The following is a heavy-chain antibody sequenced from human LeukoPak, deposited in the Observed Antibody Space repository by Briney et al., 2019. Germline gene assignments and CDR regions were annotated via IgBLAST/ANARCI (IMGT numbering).Heavy chain of an antibody. J-gene: IGHJ4*02. D-gene: IGHD5-24*01. CDR1: GFTSTSYW. CDR2: INSAGNSA. V-gene: IGHV3-74*01. CDR3: ARAVWGDRDGFFDN. Sequence: GGSLRLSCAASGFTSTSYWMLWVRQVPGKGLMWVARINSAGNSASYGGSVQGRFTISRDNAKNTLSLQMSSLRVEDTGIYYCARAVWGDRDGFFDNWGQGTLVTVSS.